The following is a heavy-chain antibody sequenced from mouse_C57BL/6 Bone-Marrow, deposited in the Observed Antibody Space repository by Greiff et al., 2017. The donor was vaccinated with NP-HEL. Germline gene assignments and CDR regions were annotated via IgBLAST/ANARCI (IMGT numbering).Heavy chain of an antibody. V-gene: IGHV5-16*01. CDR3: ARDQDQGAMDY. CDR1: GFTFSDYY. J-gene: IGHJ4*01. CDR2: INYDGSST. Sequence: EVMLVESEGGLVQPGSSMKLSCTASGFTFSDYYMAWVRQVPEKGLEWVANINYDGSSTYYLDSLKSRFIISRDNAKNILYLQMSSLKSEDTATYYCARDQDQGAMDYWGQGTSVTVSS.